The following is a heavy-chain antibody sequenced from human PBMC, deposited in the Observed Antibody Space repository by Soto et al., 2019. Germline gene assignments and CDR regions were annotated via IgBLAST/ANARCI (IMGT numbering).Heavy chain of an antibody. CDR1: GYSFTSYA. D-gene: IGHD6-13*01. Sequence: ASVKVSCKASGYSFTSYAMEWVRQAPGKRLEWMGWINAGNGNTKYSQKFQGRVTITRDTSASTAYMELSSLRSEDTAVYYCASDSSSWYSEINYFDYWGQGTLVTVSS. V-gene: IGHV1-3*01. CDR3: ASDSSSWYSEINYFDY. J-gene: IGHJ4*02. CDR2: INAGNGNT.